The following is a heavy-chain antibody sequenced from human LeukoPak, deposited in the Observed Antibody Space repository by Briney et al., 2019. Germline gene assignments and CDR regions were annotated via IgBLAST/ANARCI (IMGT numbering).Heavy chain of an antibody. CDR1: GGSISSYY. D-gene: IGHD6-13*01. Sequence: SETLSLTCTVSGGSISSYYWSWIQQPPGKGLEWIGYIYYSGSPNYNPSLKGRVTISLDTSTNQFSLKLSSVTAADTAVYYCATGGAGIAASPWGQGTLVTVSS. CDR2: IYYSGSP. CDR3: ATGGAGIAASP. J-gene: IGHJ3*01. V-gene: IGHV4-59*01.